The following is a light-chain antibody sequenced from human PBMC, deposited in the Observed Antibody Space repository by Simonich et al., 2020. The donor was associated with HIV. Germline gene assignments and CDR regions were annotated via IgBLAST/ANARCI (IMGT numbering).Light chain of an antibody. J-gene: IGLJ3*02. CDR1: SSDVGGYNY. V-gene: IGLV2-8*01. Sequence: QSALTQLPSASGSPGQSVTISCTGTSSDVGGYNYVSWYQQHPGKAPKLMIYEVSKRPSGVPDRFSGSKSGNTASLTVSGLQAEDEADYYCSSYEGSDIWVFGGGTKLTVL. CDR2: EVS. CDR3: SSYEGSDIWV.